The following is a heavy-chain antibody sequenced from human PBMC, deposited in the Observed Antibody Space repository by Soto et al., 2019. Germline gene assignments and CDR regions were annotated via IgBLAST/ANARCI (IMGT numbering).Heavy chain of an antibody. CDR1: GFTFSSYS. CDR3: ARDPLGDFWSWGTTMDV. V-gene: IGHV3-48*01. CDR2: ISSSSSTI. Sequence: QPGGSLRLSCAASGFTFSSYSMNWVRQAPGKGLEWVSYISSSSSTIYYADSVKGRFTISRDNAKNSLYLQMNSLRAEDTAVYYCARDPLGDFWSWGTTMDVWGKGTTVTVSS. J-gene: IGHJ6*04. D-gene: IGHD3-3*01.